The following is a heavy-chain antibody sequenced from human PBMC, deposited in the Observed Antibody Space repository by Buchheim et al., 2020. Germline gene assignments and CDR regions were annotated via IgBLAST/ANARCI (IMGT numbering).Heavy chain of an antibody. CDR2: ISSSGSTI. D-gene: IGHD3-3*01. J-gene: IGHJ6*02. V-gene: IGHV3-48*03. CDR3: ARWADYDFWSGTHYGMDV. CDR1: GFTFSSYE. Sequence: EVQLVESGGGLVQPGGSLRLSCAASGFTFSSYEMNWVRQAPGKGLEWVSYISSSGSTIYYADSVKGRFTISRDNAKNSPYLQMNSLRAEDTAVYYCARWADYDFWSGTHYGMDVWGQGTT.